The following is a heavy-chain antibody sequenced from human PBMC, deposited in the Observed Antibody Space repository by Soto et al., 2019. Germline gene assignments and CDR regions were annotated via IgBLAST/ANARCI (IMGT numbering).Heavy chain of an antibody. CDR3: AQYIRKASARWFDP. J-gene: IGHJ5*02. CDR2: IYHTGSA. Sequence: PSETLSLTCAVSGGSIGTYYWAWIRQPPGKGLEWIGYIYHTGSAVYNPSLRSRVTMSIDTSKNQVSLRLNSVTATDTAVYYCAQYIRKASARWFDPWGLGILVTVSS. D-gene: IGHD6-6*01. V-gene: IGHV4-59*08. CDR1: GGSIGTYY.